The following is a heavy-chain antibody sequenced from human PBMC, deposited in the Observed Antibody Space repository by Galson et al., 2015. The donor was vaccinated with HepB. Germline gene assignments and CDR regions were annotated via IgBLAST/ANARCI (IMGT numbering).Heavy chain of an antibody. D-gene: IGHD6-19*01. CDR1: GFTFSNYW. V-gene: IGHV3-7*03. CDR2: IKQDGSEK. CDR3: AREGTTVAGFIEPFDY. Sequence: SLRLSCAASGFTFSNYWMSWVRQAPGKGLEWVANIKQDGSEKYYVDSVKGRFTFSRDNAKNSLYLQMNSLRAEDTAVYYCAREGTTVAGFIEPFDYWGQGTLVTVSS. J-gene: IGHJ4*02.